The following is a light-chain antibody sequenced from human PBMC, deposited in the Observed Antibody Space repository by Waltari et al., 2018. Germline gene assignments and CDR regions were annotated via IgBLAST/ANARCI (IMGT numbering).Light chain of an antibody. J-gene: IGLJ3*02. Sequence: QSALTQPPSASGSPGQAVTISCPGTSSYVGAYDYVPWYQQPPGKAPKPIIYEVSKRPSGVPDRFSGSKSGNTASLTVSGLQAEDEADYYCGSFAGSINWVFGGGTKLTVL. CDR1: SSYVGAYDY. CDR2: EVS. CDR3: GSFAGSINWV. V-gene: IGLV2-8*01.